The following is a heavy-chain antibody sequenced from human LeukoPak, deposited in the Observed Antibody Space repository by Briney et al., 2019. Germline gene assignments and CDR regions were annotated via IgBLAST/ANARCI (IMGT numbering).Heavy chain of an antibody. V-gene: IGHV4-61*10. J-gene: IGHJ2*01. CDR3: ATYSSGWSDWYFDL. D-gene: IGHD6-19*01. Sequence: SETLSLTCTVSGGSISSGSYCWRWLRQPAGKGLEWIGHIYSSGSTNYNPSLKSRVTISVDTSKNQFSLKLSSVTAADTAVYYCATYSSGWSDWYFDLWGRGTLVTVSS. CDR2: IYSSGST. CDR1: GGSISSGSYC.